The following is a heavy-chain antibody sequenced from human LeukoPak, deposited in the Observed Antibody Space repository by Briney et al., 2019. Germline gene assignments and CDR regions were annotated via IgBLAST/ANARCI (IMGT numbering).Heavy chain of an antibody. CDR1: GGSISSYY. J-gene: IGHJ5*02. CDR2: IYYSGST. D-gene: IGHD5-12*01. Sequence: SKTLSLTCTVSGGSISSYYWSWIRQPPGKGLEWIGYIYYSGSTNYNPSLKSRVTIPVDTSKNQFSLKLSSVTAADTAVYYCARCIVATIERWFDPWGQGTLVTVSS. CDR3: ARCIVATIERWFDP. V-gene: IGHV4-59*01.